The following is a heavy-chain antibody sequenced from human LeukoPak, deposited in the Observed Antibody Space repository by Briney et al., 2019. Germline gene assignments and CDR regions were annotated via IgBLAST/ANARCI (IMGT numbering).Heavy chain of an antibody. Sequence: GGSLRLSCAASGFTFSSYAMHWVRQAPGKGLEWVAVISYDGSNKYYADSVKGRFTISRDNSKNTLYLQMNSLRAEDTVVYYCAKQWELNYWGQGTLVTVSS. J-gene: IGHJ4*02. CDR3: AKQWELNY. CDR1: GFTFSSYA. CDR2: ISYDGSNK. V-gene: IGHV3-30-3*01. D-gene: IGHD1-26*01.